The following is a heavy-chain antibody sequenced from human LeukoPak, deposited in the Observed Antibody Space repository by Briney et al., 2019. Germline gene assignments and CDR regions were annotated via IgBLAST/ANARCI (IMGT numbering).Heavy chain of an antibody. Sequence: SETLSLTCAVYGGSFSGYYWSWIRRPPGKGLEWIGEINHSGSTNYNPSLKSRVTISVDTSKNQFSLKLSSVTAADTAVYYCARGGSQHIVVVTAINNYGMDVWGQGTTVTVSS. CDR2: INHSGST. D-gene: IGHD2-21*02. V-gene: IGHV4-34*01. CDR3: ARGGSQHIVVVTAINNYGMDV. J-gene: IGHJ6*02. CDR1: GGSFSGYY.